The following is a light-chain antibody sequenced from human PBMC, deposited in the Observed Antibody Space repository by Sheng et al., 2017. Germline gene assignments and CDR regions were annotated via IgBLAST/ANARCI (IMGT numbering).Light chain of an antibody. CDR3: QSYDNSLNTYV. Sequence: QSVLTQPPSVSGAPGQRVTISCTGSSSNIGAGYDVHWYQQLPGTAPKLLIYGNSNRPSGVPDRFSGSKSGTSASLTITGLQAEDEADYYCQSYDNSLNTYVFGTGTRVTVL. V-gene: IGLV1-40*01. J-gene: IGLJ1*01. CDR2: GNS. CDR1: SSNIGAGYD.